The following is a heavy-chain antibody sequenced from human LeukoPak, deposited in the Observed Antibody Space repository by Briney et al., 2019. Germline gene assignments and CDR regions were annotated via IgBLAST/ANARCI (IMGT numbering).Heavy chain of an antibody. V-gene: IGHV1-69*04. J-gene: IGHJ4*02. Sequence: GASVKVSCKASGGTFSSYAISWVRQAPGQGLEWMGRIIPILGIANYAQKFQGRVTITADKSTSTAYMELSSLRSEDTAVYYCARYRDYYESSGYLDYWGQGTLVTVSS. D-gene: IGHD3-22*01. CDR1: GGTFSSYA. CDR2: IIPILGIA. CDR3: ARYRDYYESSGYLDY.